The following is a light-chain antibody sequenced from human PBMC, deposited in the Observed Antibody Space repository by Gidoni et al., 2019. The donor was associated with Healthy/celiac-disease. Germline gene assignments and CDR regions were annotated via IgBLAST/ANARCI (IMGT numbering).Light chain of an antibody. V-gene: IGKV1-5*03. CDR1: QSISSR. CDR2: KAS. J-gene: IGKJ2*04. CDR3: QQYNSYPCS. Sequence: DIQMTQPPSTLSASVGDRVTITCRASQSISSRLAWYQQKPGKAPKLLIYKASSLESGVPSRFSGSGSGTEFTLTISSLQPDDFATYYCQQYNSYPCSFGQGTKLEIK.